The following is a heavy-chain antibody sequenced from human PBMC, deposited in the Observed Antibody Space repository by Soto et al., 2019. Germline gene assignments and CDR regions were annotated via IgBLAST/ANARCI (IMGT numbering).Heavy chain of an antibody. D-gene: IGHD2-21*01. V-gene: IGHV3-11*01. CDR2: ISNSGDTI. CDR1: GFAFSDHY. CDR3: FAIFF. Sequence: QVQLVESGGGLVKPGGSLRLSCAASGFAFSDHYMTWIRQAPGKGLEWISFISNSGDTIHYADSVKGRFTISRDNGKNSLYLQMNRLTAEDTAVYYFFAIFFWGQGTMVTVSS. J-gene: IGHJ3*01.